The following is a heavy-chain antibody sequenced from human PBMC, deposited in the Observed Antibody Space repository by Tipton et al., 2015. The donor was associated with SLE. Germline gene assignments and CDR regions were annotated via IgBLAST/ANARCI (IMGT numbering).Heavy chain of an antibody. CDR2: ISPYNGNT. V-gene: IGHV1-18*01. D-gene: IGHD3-10*01. CDR3: ARSYYGSRHYYTHADH. Sequence: QLVQSGAEVKQPGASVRVSCKASGYTFTNYGISWVRQAPGQGLEWMGWISPYNGNTDSAQNLQGRVTMTADTSTTTAYMELRSLRSDDTAVYYCARSYYGSRHYYTHADHWGQGTQVTVSS. J-gene: IGHJ4*02. CDR1: GYTFTNYG.